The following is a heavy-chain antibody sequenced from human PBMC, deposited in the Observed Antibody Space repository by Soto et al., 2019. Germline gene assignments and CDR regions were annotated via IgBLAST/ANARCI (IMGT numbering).Heavy chain of an antibody. CDR2: IYYSGST. Sequence: PSETLSLTCTVSGGSISSGGYYWSWICQHPGKGLEWIGYIYYSGSTYYNPSLKSRVTISVDTSKNQFSLKLSSVTAADTAVYYCARERYDILTGYYLNDAFDIWGQGTMVTVSS. CDR1: GGSISSGGYY. V-gene: IGHV4-31*03. J-gene: IGHJ3*02. D-gene: IGHD3-9*01. CDR3: ARERYDILTGYYLNDAFDI.